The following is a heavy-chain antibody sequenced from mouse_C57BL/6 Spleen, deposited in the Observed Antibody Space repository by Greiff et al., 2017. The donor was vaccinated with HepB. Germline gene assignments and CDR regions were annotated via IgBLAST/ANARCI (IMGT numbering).Heavy chain of an antibody. J-gene: IGHJ3*01. CDR2: IDPETGGT. D-gene: IGHD1-1*01. CDR1: GYTFTDYE. V-gene: IGHV1-15*01. CDR3: TRDYGRGFAY. Sequence: VQLQQSGAELVRPGASVTLSCKASGYTFTDYEMHWVKQTPVHGLEWIGAIDPETGGTAYNQKFKGKAILTADKSSSTAYMELRSLTSEDSAVYYCTRDYGRGFAYWGQGTLVTVSA.